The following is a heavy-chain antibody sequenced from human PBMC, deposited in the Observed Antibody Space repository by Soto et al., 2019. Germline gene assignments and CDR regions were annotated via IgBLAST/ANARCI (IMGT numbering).Heavy chain of an antibody. V-gene: IGHV3-7*01. CDR3: AKGPR. CDR1: GFNFSNIW. CDR2: ISPDGGEI. Sequence: GGSLRLSCAASGFNFSNIWMSWVRRSPEKGPEWVASISPDGGEIYYVDSVKGRFTISRDNTRNSLYLQMNSLRAEDTAVYYCAKGPRWGQGTLVTVSS. J-gene: IGHJ4*02.